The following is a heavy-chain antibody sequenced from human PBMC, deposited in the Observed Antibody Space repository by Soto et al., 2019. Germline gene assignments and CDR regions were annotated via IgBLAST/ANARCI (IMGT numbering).Heavy chain of an antibody. V-gene: IGHV1-18*01. D-gene: IGHD2-15*01. CDR1: GYTFTSYG. CDR3: ARDSPYCSGGSCYGGYYYGMDV. CDR2: ISAYNGNT. Sequence: ASVKVSCKASGYTFTSYGISWVRQAPGQGLEWMGWISAYNGNTNYAQKLQGRVTMTTDTSTSTAYMELRSLRSDDTAVYYCARDSPYCSGGSCYGGYYYGMDVWGQGTTVTAP. J-gene: IGHJ6*02.